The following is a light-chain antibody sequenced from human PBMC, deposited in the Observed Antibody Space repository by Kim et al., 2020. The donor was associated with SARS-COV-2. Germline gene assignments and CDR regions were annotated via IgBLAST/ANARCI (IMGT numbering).Light chain of an antibody. V-gene: IGKV1-16*01. CDR3: QQYNSFPIT. Sequence: ASIGDRVTISCRASQGISNYLAWYQQKPGKAPKSLIYGASTLQSGVPSRFSGSGSGTDFTLTISSLQPEDFATYYCQQYNSFPITLGQGTRLEIK. J-gene: IGKJ5*01. CDR2: GAS. CDR1: QGISNY.